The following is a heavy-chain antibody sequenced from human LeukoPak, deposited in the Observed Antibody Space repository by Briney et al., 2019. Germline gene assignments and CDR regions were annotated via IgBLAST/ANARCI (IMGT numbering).Heavy chain of an antibody. V-gene: IGHV3-23*01. J-gene: IGHJ4*02. D-gene: IGHD3-22*01. CDR2: ISGSGDST. CDR1: GFTFSTCA. CDR3: AKDFYDSSGSRYDY. Sequence: GGSLRLSCAVSGFTFSTCAMSWVRQAPGKGLEWVSGISGSGDSTYYGDSVKGRFTISRDNSKNTLYLQMNSLRAEDTAVYYCAKDFYDSSGSRYDYWGQGTLVTVSS.